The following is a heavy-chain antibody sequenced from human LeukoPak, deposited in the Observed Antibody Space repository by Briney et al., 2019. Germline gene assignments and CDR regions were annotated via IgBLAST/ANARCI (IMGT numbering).Heavy chain of an antibody. J-gene: IGHJ6*03. CDR3: AKAVSSSAYYHYYMDV. V-gene: IGHV3-48*01. Sequence: PGGSLRLSCAASGFTFSNYSMNWVRQAPGKGLEWVSYISSSKSIIYYADSVEGRFTISRDNAKNSLYLQMNSLRAEDTAVYYCAKAVSSSAYYHYYMDVWGKGTTVTVSS. D-gene: IGHD6-6*01. CDR1: GFTFSNYS. CDR2: ISSSKSII.